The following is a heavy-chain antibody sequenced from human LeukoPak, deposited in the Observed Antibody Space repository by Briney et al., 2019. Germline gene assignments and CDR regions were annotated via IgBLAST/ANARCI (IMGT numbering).Heavy chain of an antibody. Sequence: RESGPALVKSTQTLTVTCAFSGFSLSTRGMCVSWIRQPPGKALEWLARIDWDDDKYYSISLKTRLTISKDTSKNQVALTMTDMDPVDTGTYYCARVSYNSGWYGFSFDYWGQGTLVTVSS. J-gene: IGHJ4*02. CDR1: GFSLSTRGMC. D-gene: IGHD6-19*01. CDR3: ARVSYNSGWYGFSFDY. CDR2: IDWDDDK. V-gene: IGHV2-70*11.